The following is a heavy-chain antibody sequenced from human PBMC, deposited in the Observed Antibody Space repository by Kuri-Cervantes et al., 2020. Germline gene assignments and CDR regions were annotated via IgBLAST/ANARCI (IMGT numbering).Heavy chain of an antibody. D-gene: IGHD3-22*01. V-gene: IGHV3-21*01. J-gene: IGHJ4*02. CDR3: AREGGSSGYYLTD. CDR1: GFTFSSYS. CDR2: ISSSSSYI. Sequence: GESLKISCAASGFTFSSYSMNWVRQAPGKGLEWVSSISSSSSYIYYADSVKGRFTISRDNAKNSLYLQMNSLRAEDTAVYYCAREGGSSGYYLTDWGQGTLVTVSS.